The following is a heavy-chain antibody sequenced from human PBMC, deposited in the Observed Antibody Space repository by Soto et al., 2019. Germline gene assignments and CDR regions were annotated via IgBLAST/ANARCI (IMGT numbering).Heavy chain of an antibody. J-gene: IGHJ6*02. CDR1: ADTFSSSA. CDR2: IIPFFHAA. Sequence: QVQLVQSGAEVKKPGSSVKVSCKASADTFSSSAFSWVRQASGPGLEWMGGIIPFFHAANYAQRFQGRVTITADESTSTGYMELSSLRSEDTALYYCARDLISNYHYYGMDVWGQGTTVTVSS. V-gene: IGHV1-69*01. CDR3: ARDLISNYHYYGMDV.